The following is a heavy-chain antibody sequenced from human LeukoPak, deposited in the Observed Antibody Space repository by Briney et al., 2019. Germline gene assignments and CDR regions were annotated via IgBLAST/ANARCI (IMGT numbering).Heavy chain of an antibody. CDR3: ARGPSGYHNT. J-gene: IGHJ4*02. D-gene: IGHD5-12*01. CDR1: GFTFNSYN. V-gene: IGHV3-21*01. Sequence: GGSLRLSCAASGFTFNSYNMNWVRQAPGKGLEWVSSISLSSSYIYYADSVKGRFTISRDNSKNTLYLQMNSLRAEDTAVYYCARGPSGYHNTGGQGTLVTVSS. CDR2: ISLSSSYI.